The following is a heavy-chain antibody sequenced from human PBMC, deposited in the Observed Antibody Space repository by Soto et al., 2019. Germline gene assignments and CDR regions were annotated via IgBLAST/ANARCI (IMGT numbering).Heavy chain of an antibody. Sequence: AAVKGSFKASVYTFTVYYMHWLRQAPLQVLECMGWINPKSGGTMYPQKFQGRVTMTWDTSTSTAYMSLTRLRSDDTAVYYCARGVRPGFYGTDVWGQGTTVTVS. V-gene: IGHV1-2*02. CDR1: VYTFTVYY. J-gene: IGHJ6*02. D-gene: IGHD3-10*01. CDR3: ARGVRPGFYGTDV. CDR2: INPKSGGT.